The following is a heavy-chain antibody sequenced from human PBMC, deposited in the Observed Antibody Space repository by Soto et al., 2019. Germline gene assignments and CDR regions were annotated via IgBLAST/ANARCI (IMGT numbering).Heavy chain of an antibody. D-gene: IGHD3-10*01. CDR2: IFSSGSYI. V-gene: IGHV3-21*06. Sequence: SLRLSCAASGFTFSSYNMNWVRQAPGKGLEWVSSIFSSGSYIYYADSVKGRFTISRDNAKNSLYLQMTSLRAEDTAVYYCARDHVSGIAMVRGIIPSPFDYWGQGILVTVSS. J-gene: IGHJ4*02. CDR3: ARDHVSGIAMVRGIIPSPFDY. CDR1: GFTFSSYN.